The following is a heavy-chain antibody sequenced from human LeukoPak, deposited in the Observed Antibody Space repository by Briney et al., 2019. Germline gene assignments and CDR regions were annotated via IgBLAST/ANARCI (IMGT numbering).Heavy chain of an antibody. D-gene: IGHD2-15*01. J-gene: IGHJ6*02. V-gene: IGHV1-46*01. Sequence: ASVKVSCKASGYTFTSYYMHWVRQAPGQGLEWMGIINPSGGSTSYAQKFQGRVTMTRDTSTSTVYMELSSLRSEDTAVYYCARVGDCSGGSCYLWGYYYGMDVWGQGTTVTVSS. CDR1: GYTFTSYY. CDR3: ARVGDCSGGSCYLWGYYYGMDV. CDR2: INPSGGST.